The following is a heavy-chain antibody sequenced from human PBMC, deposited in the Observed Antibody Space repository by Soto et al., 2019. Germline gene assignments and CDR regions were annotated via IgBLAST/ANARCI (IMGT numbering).Heavy chain of an antibody. Sequence: GGSLRLSCAASGFTFSSYAMGWVRQAPGKGLEWVSAISGSGGSTYYADSVKGRFTISRDNSKNTLYLQMNSLRAEDTAVYYWANSPSGPYNWFDPWGQGTLVTVSS. J-gene: IGHJ5*02. CDR3: ANSPSGPYNWFDP. CDR1: GFTFSSYA. V-gene: IGHV3-23*01. CDR2: ISGSGGST.